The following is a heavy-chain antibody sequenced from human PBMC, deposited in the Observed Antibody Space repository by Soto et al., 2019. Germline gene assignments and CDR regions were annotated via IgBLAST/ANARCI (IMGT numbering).Heavy chain of an antibody. D-gene: IGHD6-19*01. CDR1: GFSFSTYA. CDR2: ISGTGGTT. Sequence: PGGSLRLSCAASGFSFSTYAMSWVRQAPGKGLEWVSTISGTGGTTDYADSVKGRFTISRDNSKNTLFIQMNSLRAEDTAVYYCAKQAGYSSDPFDYWGQKTQVTVSS. CDR3: AKQAGYSSDPFDY. V-gene: IGHV3-23*01. J-gene: IGHJ4*02.